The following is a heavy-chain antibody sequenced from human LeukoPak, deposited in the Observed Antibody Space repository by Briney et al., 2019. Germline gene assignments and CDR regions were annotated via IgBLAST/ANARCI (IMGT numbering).Heavy chain of an antibody. D-gene: IGHD6-19*01. J-gene: IGHJ3*02. CDR3: TKGFTSGWIFDAFDM. CDR2: ISWNSGSL. Sequence: GGSLRLSCAASGFNFDDHAMHWVRQAPGKGLEWASGISWNSGSLGYADSVKGRFTISRDNAKNSLYLQMNSLRTEDMAFYYCTKGFTSGWIFDAFDMWRQGTMVTVSS. CDR1: GFNFDDHA. V-gene: IGHV3-9*03.